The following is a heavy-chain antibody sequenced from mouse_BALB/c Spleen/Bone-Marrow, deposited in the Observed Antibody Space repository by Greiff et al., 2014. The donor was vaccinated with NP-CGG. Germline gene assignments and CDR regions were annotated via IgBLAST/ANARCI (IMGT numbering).Heavy chain of an antibody. D-gene: IGHD4-1*01. CDR1: GFAFSSYD. CDR3: ARPLTGAYFDY. CDR2: ISSGGSYT. Sequence: EVQGVESGGGLVKPGGSLKLSCAASGFAFSSYDMSWVRQTPEKRLEWVATISSGGSYTYYPDSVKGRFTTSRDNARNTLYLQMSSLRSEDTALYYCARPLTGAYFDYWGQGTTLTVSS. V-gene: IGHV5-9*02. J-gene: IGHJ2*01.